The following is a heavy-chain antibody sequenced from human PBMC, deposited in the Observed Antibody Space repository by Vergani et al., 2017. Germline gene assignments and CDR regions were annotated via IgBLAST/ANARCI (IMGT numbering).Heavy chain of an antibody. CDR2: ISYDGTQK. V-gene: IGHV3-30*03. CDR3: ATKSCGTPGCQIGYFRE. J-gene: IGHJ1*01. D-gene: IGHD1-1*01. CDR1: GFTSGYYG. Sequence: QVHLVESGGGVVQPGRSLRLSCVVPGFTSGYYGMHWVRQAPGKGLEWVAVISYDGTQKYYADSVKGRFTISRDNSKSTLYLQMNSLRTEDTAVYYCATKSCGTPGCQIGYFREWGQGTLVTVSS.